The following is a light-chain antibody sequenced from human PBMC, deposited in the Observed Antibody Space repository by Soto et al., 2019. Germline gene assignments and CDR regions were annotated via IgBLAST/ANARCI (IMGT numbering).Light chain of an antibody. Sequence: DIQMTQSPSTLSASVGDRGTITCRASQTISNWLAWYQQKAGKAPKLLIYKASSLEGGVPSRFSGSGSGTEFTLTISSLQPDDFATYYCQQYNGTFGQGTKVEIK. CDR3: QQYNGT. V-gene: IGKV1-5*03. J-gene: IGKJ1*01. CDR1: QTISNW. CDR2: KAS.